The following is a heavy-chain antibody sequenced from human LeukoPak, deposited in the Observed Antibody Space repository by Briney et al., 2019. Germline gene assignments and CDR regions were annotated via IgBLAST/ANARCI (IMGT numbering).Heavy chain of an antibody. D-gene: IGHD6-19*01. J-gene: IGHJ6*02. Sequence: PGGSLRLSCAASGFTFSDYYMSWIRQAPGKGLEWVPYISSSGSTIYYADSVKGRFTISRDNAKNSLYLQMNSLRAEDTAVYYCARDRAYSSGWYRLYYYYYGMDVWGQGTTVTVSS. CDR3: ARDRAYSSGWYRLYYYYYGMDV. CDR2: ISSSGSTI. CDR1: GFTFSDYY. V-gene: IGHV3-11*01.